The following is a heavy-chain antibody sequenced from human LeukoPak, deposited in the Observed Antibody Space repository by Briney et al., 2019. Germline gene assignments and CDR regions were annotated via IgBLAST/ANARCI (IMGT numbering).Heavy chain of an antibody. Sequence: DSYFSSSGSTIYYADSLKVRFTISRANAKNSLYLQMNSLRAEDTAVYYCARPDDYGDYVGYWGQGTLVTVSS. CDR2: FSSSGSTI. J-gene: IGHJ4*02. V-gene: IGHV3-11*01. CDR3: ARPDDYGDYVGY. D-gene: IGHD4-17*01.